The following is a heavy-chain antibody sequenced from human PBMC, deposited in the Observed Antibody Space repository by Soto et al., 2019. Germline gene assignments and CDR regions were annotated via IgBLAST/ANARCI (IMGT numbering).Heavy chain of an antibody. CDR3: AKNGWYSADI. D-gene: IGHD6-19*01. CDR1: GASVSSDNW. Sequence: QMQLQESGPGLVKPSGTLSLACAVSGASVSSDNWWSWVRQPPGKGLEWIGEIFHIETTNYNPSLKRRVTISVDKSKNQFSLTLTYVTAADTAVYYCAKNGWYSADIWGQGTMVTVSS. J-gene: IGHJ3*02. V-gene: IGHV4-4*02. CDR2: IFHIETT.